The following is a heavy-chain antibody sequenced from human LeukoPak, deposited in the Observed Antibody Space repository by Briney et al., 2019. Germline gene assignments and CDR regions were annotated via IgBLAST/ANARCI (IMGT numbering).Heavy chain of an antibody. D-gene: IGHD3-22*01. Sequence: ASVKVSCKASGGTFSSYAISWVRQAPGQGLEWMGWINPNSGGTNYAQKLQGRVTMTTDTSTSTAYMELRSLRSDDTAVYYCARDTGDYYDLGYWGQGTLVTVSS. V-gene: IGHV1-18*01. CDR1: GGTFSSYA. CDR3: ARDTGDYYDLGY. J-gene: IGHJ4*02. CDR2: INPNSGGT.